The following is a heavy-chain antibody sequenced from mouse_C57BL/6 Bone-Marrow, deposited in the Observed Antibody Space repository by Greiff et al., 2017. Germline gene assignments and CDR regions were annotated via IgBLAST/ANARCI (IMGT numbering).Heavy chain of an antibody. CDR3: ARGDYYGSSWGWFAY. Sequence: QVQLQQSGAELVKPGASVKISCKASGYAFSSYWMNWVKQRPGKGLEWIGQIYPGDGDTNYNGKFKGKATLTADKSSSTAYMQLSSLTSEDSAVYFCARGDYYGSSWGWFAYWGQGTLVTVSA. J-gene: IGHJ3*01. V-gene: IGHV1-80*01. CDR2: IYPGDGDT. D-gene: IGHD1-1*01. CDR1: GYAFSSYW.